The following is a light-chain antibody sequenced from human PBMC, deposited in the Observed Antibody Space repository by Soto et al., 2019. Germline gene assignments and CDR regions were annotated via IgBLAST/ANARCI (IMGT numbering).Light chain of an antibody. CDR1: SGHSNYA. V-gene: IGLV4-69*01. CDR3: QTWGTGIRV. CDR2: VNSDGSH. Sequence: QPVLTQSPSASASLGASVKLTCTLSSGHSNYAIAWHQQQPEKGTRYLMKVNSDGSHRKGDGIPDRFSGSSSGAQRYLTISSLQSEDEADYYCQTWGTGIRVFGTGTTVTVL. J-gene: IGLJ1*01.